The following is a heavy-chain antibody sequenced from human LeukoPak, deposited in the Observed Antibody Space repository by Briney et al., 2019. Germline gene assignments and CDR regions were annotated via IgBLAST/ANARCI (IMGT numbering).Heavy chain of an antibody. CDR3: ARRRYNWNAIDY. J-gene: IGHJ4*02. CDR2: ISSSGSTL. V-gene: IGHV3-11*01. Sequence: GGSLRLSCAASGFIFGNYAVTWVRQAPGKGLEWVSYISSSGSTLYYADSVKGRITISRDNAKNSLYLQMNSLRAEDTAVYYCARRRYNWNAIDYWGQGTLVTVSS. CDR1: GFIFGNYA. D-gene: IGHD1-20*01.